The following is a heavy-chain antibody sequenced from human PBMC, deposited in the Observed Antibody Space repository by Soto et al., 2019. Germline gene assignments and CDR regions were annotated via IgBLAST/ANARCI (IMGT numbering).Heavy chain of an antibody. D-gene: IGHD2-15*01. V-gene: IGHV4-34*01. CDR1: GGSFSGYY. CDR3: ARKIDCSGGSCYDPPASFDY. Sequence: PSETLSLTCAVYGGSFSGYYWSWIRQPPGKGLEWIGEINHSGSTNYNPSLKSRVTISVDTSKNQFSLKLSSVTAADTAVYYCARKIDCSGGSCYDPPASFDYWGQGTLVTVSS. CDR2: INHSGST. J-gene: IGHJ4*02.